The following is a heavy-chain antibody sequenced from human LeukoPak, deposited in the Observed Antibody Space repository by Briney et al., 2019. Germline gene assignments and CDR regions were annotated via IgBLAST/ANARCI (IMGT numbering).Heavy chain of an antibody. CDR1: GGTFSSYA. CDR3: ARARHKAYCGGDCYSYYFDY. J-gene: IGHJ4*02. Sequence: SVNVSCKASGGTFSSYAISWVRQAPGQGLEWMGGIIPIFGTANYAQKFQGRVTITADESTSTAYMELSSLRSEDTAVYYCARARHKAYCGGDCYSYYFDYWGQGTLVTVSS. CDR2: IIPIFGTA. D-gene: IGHD2-21*02. V-gene: IGHV1-69*13.